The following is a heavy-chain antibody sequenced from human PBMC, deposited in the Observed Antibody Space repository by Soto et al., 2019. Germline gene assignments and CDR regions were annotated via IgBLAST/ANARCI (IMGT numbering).Heavy chain of an antibody. CDR2: ISSSGSTI. D-gene: IGHD6-19*01. CDR1: GFTFSDYY. V-gene: IGHV3-11*01. Sequence: LRLSCAASGFTFSDYYMSWIRQAPGKGLEWVSYISSSGSTIYYADSVKGRFTISRDNAKNSLYLQMNSLRAEDTAVYYCARDAGYSSGWSEDYYYGMDVWGQGTTVTVSS. CDR3: ARDAGYSSGWSEDYYYGMDV. J-gene: IGHJ6*02.